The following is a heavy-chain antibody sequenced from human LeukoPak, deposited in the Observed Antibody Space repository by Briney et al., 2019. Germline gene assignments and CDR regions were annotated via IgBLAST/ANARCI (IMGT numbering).Heavy chain of an antibody. J-gene: IGHJ5*02. D-gene: IGHD5-18*01. V-gene: IGHV4-59*01. CDR1: GGSISSYY. CDR3: ARGGYSYDNWFDP. Sequence: SETLSLTCTVSGGSISSYYWSWIRQPPGKGLEWIGYIYYSESTNYNPSLKSRVTISVDTSKNQFSLKLSSVTAADTAVYYCARGGYSYDNWFDPWGQGTLVTVSS. CDR2: IYYSEST.